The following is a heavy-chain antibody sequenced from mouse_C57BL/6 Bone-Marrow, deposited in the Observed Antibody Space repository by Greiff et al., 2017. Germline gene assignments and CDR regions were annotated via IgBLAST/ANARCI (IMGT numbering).Heavy chain of an antibody. CDR1: GYTFTSYW. D-gene: IGHD1-1*01. V-gene: IGHV1-50*01. J-gene: IGHJ4*01. CDR3: ARPPYYYDSSLYAMDY. Sequence: QVQLQQPGAELVKPGASVKLSCKASGYTFTSYWMQWVKQRPGQGLEWFGEIDPSDSYTNYNQKFKGKATLTVDTSSSTAYMQLSSLTSEDSAVYYCARPPYYYDSSLYAMDYWGQGTSVTVSS. CDR2: IDPSDSYT.